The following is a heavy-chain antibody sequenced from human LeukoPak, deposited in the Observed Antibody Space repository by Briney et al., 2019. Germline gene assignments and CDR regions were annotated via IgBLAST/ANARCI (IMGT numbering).Heavy chain of an antibody. Sequence: GASVKVSCKASGYTFTSYYMHWVRQAPGQGLEWMGIINPSGGSTSYAQKFQGRVTMTRDMSTSTVYMELSSLRSEDTAVYYCARAQDTAMVTTRTYYFDYWGQGTLVTVSS. CDR3: ARAQDTAMVTTRTYYFDY. V-gene: IGHV1-46*01. CDR2: INPSGGST. CDR1: GYTFTSYY. D-gene: IGHD5-18*01. J-gene: IGHJ4*02.